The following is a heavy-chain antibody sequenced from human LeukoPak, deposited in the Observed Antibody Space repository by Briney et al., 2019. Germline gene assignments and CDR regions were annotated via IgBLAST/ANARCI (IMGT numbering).Heavy chain of an antibody. Sequence: GGSLRLSCAASGFTLSSYGMHWVRQAPGKGLEWVAVISYDGSNKYYADSVKGRFTISRDNSKNTLYLQMNSLRAEDTAVYYCARGYSSGWYGGKLDYWGQGTLVTVSS. CDR3: ARGYSSGWYGGKLDY. CDR1: GFTLSSYG. D-gene: IGHD6-19*01. V-gene: IGHV3-30*03. J-gene: IGHJ4*02. CDR2: ISYDGSNK.